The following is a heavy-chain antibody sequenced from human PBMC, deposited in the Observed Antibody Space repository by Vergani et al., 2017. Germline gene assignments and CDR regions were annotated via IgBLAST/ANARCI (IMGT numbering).Heavy chain of an antibody. V-gene: IGHV1-2*02. CDR1: GYTFTGYY. CDR2: INPNSGGT. J-gene: IGHJ4*02. Sequence: QVQLVQSGAEVKKPGASVKVSCKASGYTFTGYYMHWVRQAPGQGLGWMGWINPNSGGTNYAQKFQGRVTMTRDTSISTAYMELSRLRSDDTAVYYCARDRRYCSGGSCPGYYFDYWGQGTLVTVSS. D-gene: IGHD2-15*01. CDR3: ARDRRYCSGGSCPGYYFDY.